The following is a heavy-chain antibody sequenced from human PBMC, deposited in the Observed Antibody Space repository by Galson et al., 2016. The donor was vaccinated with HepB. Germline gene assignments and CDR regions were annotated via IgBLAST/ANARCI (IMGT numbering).Heavy chain of an antibody. CDR1: AGSIRGYV. D-gene: IGHD4-17*01. CDR3: AGQGLTTVTLWGYFQH. CDR2: IASRGEI. V-gene: IGHV4-59*03. J-gene: IGHJ1*01. Sequence: ETLSLTCTVSAGSIRGYVWSWIRQPPGRGLVWIAYIASRGEINYNPSLKSRVTMSLDTSKNQFSLRLSSVTAADTAVYYCAGQGLTTVTLWGYFQHWGEGTVVTVSS.